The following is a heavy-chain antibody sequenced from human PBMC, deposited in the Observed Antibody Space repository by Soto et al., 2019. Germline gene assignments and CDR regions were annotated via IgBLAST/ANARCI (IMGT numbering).Heavy chain of an antibody. D-gene: IGHD6-13*01. CDR3: ARRHSSSSAFDP. Sequence: PGESLKISCKGSGYSFTSYWINWVRQMPGKGLEWMGRIGPSDSYTNYSPSFQGHVTISADKSISTAYLQWSSLKASDTAMYYCARRHSSSSAFDPWGQGTLVTVSS. V-gene: IGHV5-10-1*01. J-gene: IGHJ5*02. CDR2: IGPSDSYT. CDR1: GYSFTSYW.